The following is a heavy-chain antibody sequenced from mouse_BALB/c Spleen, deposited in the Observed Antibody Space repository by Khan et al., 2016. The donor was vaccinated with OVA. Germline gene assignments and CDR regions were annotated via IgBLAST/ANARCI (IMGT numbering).Heavy chain of an antibody. D-gene: IGHD3-3*01. CDR3: ARNRDGGSYGYFDV. Sequence: QVQLKESGPGLVAPSQSLSITCTVSGFSLSRYSVHWVRQPPGKGLEWLGMIWVGGSTDYNSNIKSRLSISKDNSKSQVFLKMTSLQTDDTAMYYCARNRDGGSYGYFDVWGAGTTVTVSS. J-gene: IGHJ1*01. CDR1: GFSLSRYS. V-gene: IGHV2-6-4*01. CDR2: IWVGGST.